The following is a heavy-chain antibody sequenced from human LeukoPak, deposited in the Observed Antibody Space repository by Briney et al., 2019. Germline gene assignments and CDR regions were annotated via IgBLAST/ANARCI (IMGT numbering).Heavy chain of an antibody. CDR3: ARLAAAGPTYDRY. V-gene: IGHV5-51*01. J-gene: IGHJ4*02. D-gene: IGHD6-13*01. CDR2: IYPGDSDT. CDR1: GYSFTSYW. Sequence: GESLKISCKGSGYSFTSYWIGWVRQMPGKGLEWMGIIYPGDSDTRYSLSFQGQVTISADNSISTAYLEWSSLKASVTVKYYCARLAAAGPTYDRYWGQGTLVTVSS.